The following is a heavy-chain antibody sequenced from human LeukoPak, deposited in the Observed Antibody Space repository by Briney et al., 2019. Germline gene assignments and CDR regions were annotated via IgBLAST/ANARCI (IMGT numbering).Heavy chain of an antibody. J-gene: IGHJ5*02. Sequence: ASVKVSCMASGYTFTSYGISWVRQAPGQGLEWMGWISAYNGNTNYAQKLQGRVTMTTDTSTSTAYMELRSLRSDDTAVYYCARDSYDILTGYQDWFDPWGQGTLVTVSS. CDR1: GYTFTSYG. V-gene: IGHV1-18*04. CDR3: ARDSYDILTGYQDWFDP. D-gene: IGHD3-9*01. CDR2: ISAYNGNT.